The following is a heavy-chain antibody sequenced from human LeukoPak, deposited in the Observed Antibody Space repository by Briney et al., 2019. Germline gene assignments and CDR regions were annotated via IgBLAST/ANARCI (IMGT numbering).Heavy chain of an antibody. CDR1: GFTFSSYA. CDR2: ISGSGGST. V-gene: IGHV3-23*01. D-gene: IGHD6-19*01. Sequence: GGSLRLSCAASGFTFSSYAMSWVRQAPGKGLEWVSAISGSGGSTYYADSVKGRFTISRDNSKNTLYLQMNSLRAEDTAVYYCAKESPSGWYRNDAFDIWGQGTMVTVSS. J-gene: IGHJ3*02. CDR3: AKESPSGWYRNDAFDI.